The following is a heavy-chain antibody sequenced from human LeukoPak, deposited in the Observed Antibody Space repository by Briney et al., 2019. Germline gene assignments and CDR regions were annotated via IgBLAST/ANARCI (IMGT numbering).Heavy chain of an antibody. CDR2: IKPNSGGT. J-gene: IGHJ4*02. D-gene: IGHD6-13*01. CDR3: ARQQGASSSGFREPFDFDC. V-gene: IGHV1-2*02. Sequence: GASVKVSCKASGYTFAAYYVHWMRQAPGQGLEWMGFIKPNSGGTHYADTVQGRVTMTRDTSISTAYLELSRLRSDDTAVYYCARQQGASSSGFREPFDFDCRGQGVLVIV. CDR1: GYTFAAYY.